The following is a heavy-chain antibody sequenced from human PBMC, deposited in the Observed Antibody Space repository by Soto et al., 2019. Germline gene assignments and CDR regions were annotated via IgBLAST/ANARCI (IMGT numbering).Heavy chain of an antibody. J-gene: IGHJ4*01. CDR3: AAVPTDHYCSGGSCYAY. CDR1: GGYFSDYY. D-gene: IGHD2-15*01. V-gene: IGHV4-34*01. Sequence: PSETLSLTCAVYGGYFSDYYWSWIRQPPGKGLEWIGEINHSGSTNYNPSLKSRVTISVDTSKNQFSLRLTSVTAADTAVYYCAAVPTDHYCSGGSCYAYWGHGTLVTVSS. CDR2: INHSGST.